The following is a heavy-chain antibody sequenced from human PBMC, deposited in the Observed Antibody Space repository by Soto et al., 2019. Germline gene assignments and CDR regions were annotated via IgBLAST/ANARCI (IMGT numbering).Heavy chain of an antibody. D-gene: IGHD3-10*01. J-gene: IGHJ4*02. Sequence: QVQLVESGGGVVQPGRSLRLSCAASGFTFSTYAMHWVRQAPGKGLEWVAVISYDGNNKYYADSVKGRFTISRDYSKNTLYLPMNRLRAVDTAVYYCARGGNLWFGEPFDYWGQGALVTVSS. CDR3: ARGGNLWFGEPFDY. V-gene: IGHV3-30-3*01. CDR2: ISYDGNNK. CDR1: GFTFSTYA.